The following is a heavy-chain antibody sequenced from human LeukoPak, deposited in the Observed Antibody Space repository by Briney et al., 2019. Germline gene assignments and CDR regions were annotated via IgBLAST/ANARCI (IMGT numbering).Heavy chain of an antibody. D-gene: IGHD5-12*01. Sequence: SWVRQAPGKGLEWIGYIYYSGSTYYNPSLKSRVTISVDTSKNQFSLKLSSVTAADTAVYYCAREPVATWYHDYWGQGTLVTVSS. CDR2: IYYSGST. CDR3: AREPVATWYHDY. J-gene: IGHJ4*02. V-gene: IGHV4-31*02.